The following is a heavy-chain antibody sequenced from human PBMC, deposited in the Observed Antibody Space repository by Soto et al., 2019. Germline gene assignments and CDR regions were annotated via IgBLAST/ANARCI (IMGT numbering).Heavy chain of an antibody. Sequence: SVKVSCKASGGTFSSYAISWVRQAPGQGLEWMGGIIPIIGTANYAQKFQGRVTITADESTSTAYMELRRLRSEDTAVYYCARDITSYYYYFCGMDVWGQGTTVTVSS. CDR2: IIPIIGTA. J-gene: IGHJ6*02. CDR3: ARDITSYYYYFCGMDV. CDR1: GGTFSSYA. V-gene: IGHV1-69*13.